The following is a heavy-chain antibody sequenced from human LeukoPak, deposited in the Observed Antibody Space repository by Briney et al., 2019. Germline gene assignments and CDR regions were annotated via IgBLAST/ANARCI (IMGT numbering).Heavy chain of an antibody. CDR1: GGSISSSSYY. Sequence: PSETLSLTCTVSGGSISSSSYYWGWIRQPPGKGLEWIGSIYYSGSTYYNPSLKSRVTISVDTSKNQFSLKLSSVTAADTAVYYCARGLRSTYSYYFDYWGQGTLVTVSS. CDR3: ARGLRSTYSYYFDY. D-gene: IGHD6-13*01. J-gene: IGHJ4*02. V-gene: IGHV4-39*01. CDR2: IYYSGST.